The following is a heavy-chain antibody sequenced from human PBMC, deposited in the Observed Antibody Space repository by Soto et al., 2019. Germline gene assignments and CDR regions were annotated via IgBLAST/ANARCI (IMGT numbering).Heavy chain of an antibody. CDR1: GFTFSSYG. J-gene: IGHJ6*02. CDR3: ARESNSYYGMDV. Sequence: GGSLRLSCAASGFTFSSYGMHWVRQAPGKGLAWVAVIWYDGSNKYYADSVKGRFTISRDNSKNTLYLQMNSLRAEDTAVYYCARESNSYYGMDVWGQGTTVTVSS. CDR2: IWYDGSNK. V-gene: IGHV3-33*01.